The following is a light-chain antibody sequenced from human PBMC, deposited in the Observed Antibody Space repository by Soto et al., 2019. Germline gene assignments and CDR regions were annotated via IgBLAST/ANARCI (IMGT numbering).Light chain of an antibody. CDR3: MQTLQIRT. CDR1: QSLLHKSGYYY. Sequence: DLVMTQSPLSLAVTPGEPASISCRSSQSLLHKSGYYYLDWYLQKPGQSPQLLIYLASNRASGVPDRFSGSGSGTDFTLKISRVEAEDVGVYYCMQTLQIRTFGQGTKVGIK. V-gene: IGKV2-28*01. CDR2: LAS. J-gene: IGKJ1*01.